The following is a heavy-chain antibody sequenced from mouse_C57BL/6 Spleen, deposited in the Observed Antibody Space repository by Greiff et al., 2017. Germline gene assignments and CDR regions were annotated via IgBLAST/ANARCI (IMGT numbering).Heavy chain of an antibody. CDR2: ISPGSGST. CDR3: ARAAYDYDWFAY. V-gene: IGHV1-55*01. D-gene: IGHD2-4*01. J-gene: IGHJ3*01. Sequence: VQLQQPGAELVKPGASVKMSCKASGYTFTSYWITWVKQRPGQGLEWIGDISPGSGSTNYNEKFKSKATLTVDTSSSTAYMQLSSLTSEDSAVYYCARAAYDYDWFAYWGQGTLVTVSA. CDR1: GYTFTSYW.